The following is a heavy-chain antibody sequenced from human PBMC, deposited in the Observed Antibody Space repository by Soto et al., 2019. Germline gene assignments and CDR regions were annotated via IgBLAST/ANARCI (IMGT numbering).Heavy chain of an antibody. V-gene: IGHV1-8*01. Sequence: ASVKVSCKASGYTFTSNDVTWVRQATGQGLEWMGWMNPGSGDTGYAQKFQGRVTMTRSISIATAYMELSSLRSEDTAIYYCARMATFGSLNWFDPWGQGTLVTVPQ. D-gene: IGHD3-16*01. CDR3: ARMATFGSLNWFDP. J-gene: IGHJ5*02. CDR1: GYTFTSND. CDR2: MNPGSGDT.